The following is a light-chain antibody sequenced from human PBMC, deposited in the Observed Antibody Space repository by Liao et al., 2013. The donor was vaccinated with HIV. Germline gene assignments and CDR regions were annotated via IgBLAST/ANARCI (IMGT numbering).Light chain of an antibody. CDR2: HDS. CDR1: NLGDKS. Sequence: SYELTQPPSVSVSPGQTASIICSGDNLGDKSVSWYQQKPGQSPVLVIYHDSDRPSGIPERLSGSNSGNTATLTISRVEAGDEADYYCQVWDSSSNHQAVFGGGTKLTVL. V-gene: IGLV3-1*01. J-gene: IGLJ2*01. CDR3: QVWDSSSNHQAV.